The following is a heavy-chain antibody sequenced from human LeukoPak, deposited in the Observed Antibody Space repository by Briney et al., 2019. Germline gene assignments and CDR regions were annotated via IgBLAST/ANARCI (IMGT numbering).Heavy chain of an antibody. D-gene: IGHD6-19*01. CDR1: GDAITSGDDY. CDR3: ARGDYTVLAGSPFDL. J-gene: IGHJ4*02. Sequence: SETLSLTCSVSGDAITSGDDYWNWIRQSPGKGLQWIGYIFFTGSTYYNPSLGSRFTISLYAPKNQFSLRLNSVTAADTAVYYCARGDYTVLAGSPFDLWGRGTLVTVSS. CDR2: IFFTGST. V-gene: IGHV4-30-4*01.